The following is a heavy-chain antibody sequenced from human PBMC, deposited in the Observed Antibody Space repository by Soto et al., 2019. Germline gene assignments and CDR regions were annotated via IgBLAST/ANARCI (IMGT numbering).Heavy chain of an antibody. J-gene: IGHJ6*03. V-gene: IGHV4-34*01. CDR3: ARGGISHWAYFYYMDV. CDR2: INHLGSI. CDR1: GGSIRSNC. D-gene: IGHD2-21*01. Sequence: SETLSLTCTVSGGSIRSNCWTWIRQPPGMALEWIGEINHLGSINYNPSLKSRVTMSVDTSKNQFSLTLNSVTAADTATYYCARGGISHWAYFYYMDVWDRGTTVTVS.